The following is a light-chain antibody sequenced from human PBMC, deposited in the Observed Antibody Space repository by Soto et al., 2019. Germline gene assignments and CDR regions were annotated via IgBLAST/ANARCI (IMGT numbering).Light chain of an antibody. J-gene: IGLJ2*01. CDR2: EVS. Sequence: QSALTQPASVSGSPGQSITISCTGTSSDIGSHNFVSWYQQHPGKAPELMIYEVSKRPSGVSNRFSGSKSGNTASLTISGLQAEDEADYYCYSYVGGISFGGGTKLTVL. CDR3: YSYVGGIS. CDR1: SSDIGSHNF. V-gene: IGLV2-23*02.